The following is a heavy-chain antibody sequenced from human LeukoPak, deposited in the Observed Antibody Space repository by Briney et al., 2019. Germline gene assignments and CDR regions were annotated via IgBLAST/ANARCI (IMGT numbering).Heavy chain of an antibody. CDR1: GHSINDYY. V-gene: IGHV4-59*08. J-gene: IGHJ4*02. Sequence: PSETLFLTCSVSGHSINDYYWTWVRQPPGKGLEWDGYNYYSGNTNDNPSLKRRVTISLATSKNQFPLKLTTVTAADTAMYYCARRKAKTPSYFYYWGQGALVTVSS. CDR2: NYYSGNT. CDR3: ARRKAKTPSYFYY.